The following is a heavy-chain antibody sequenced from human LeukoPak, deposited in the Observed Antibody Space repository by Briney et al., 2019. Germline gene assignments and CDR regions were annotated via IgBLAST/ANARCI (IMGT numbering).Heavy chain of an antibody. CDR1: GGSISSSSYY. CDR3: ARDFVAESRPRGPAAGTRGVNWLDP. J-gene: IGHJ5*02. Sequence: SETLSLTCTVSGGSISSSSYYWGWIRQPPGKGLEWIGSIYYSGSTYYNPSLKSRVTISVDTSKNQFSLKLSSVTAADTAVYYCARDFVAESRPRGPAAGTRGVNWLDPWGQGTLVTVSS. CDR2: IYYSGST. V-gene: IGHV4-39*07. D-gene: IGHD6-13*01.